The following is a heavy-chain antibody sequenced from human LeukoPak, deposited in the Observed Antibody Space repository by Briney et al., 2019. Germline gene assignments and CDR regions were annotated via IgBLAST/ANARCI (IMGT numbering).Heavy chain of an antibody. D-gene: IGHD3-10*01. CDR2: ISSSSSYI. Sequence: GGSLRLSCASSGFTFSSYSMNWVRQAPGKGLEWVSSISSSSSYIYYADSVKGRFTISRDNAKNSLYLQMNSLRAEDTAGYYCARDLGSGSSFDYWGQGTLVTVSS. CDR3: ARDLGSGSSFDY. V-gene: IGHV3-21*01. CDR1: GFTFSSYS. J-gene: IGHJ4*02.